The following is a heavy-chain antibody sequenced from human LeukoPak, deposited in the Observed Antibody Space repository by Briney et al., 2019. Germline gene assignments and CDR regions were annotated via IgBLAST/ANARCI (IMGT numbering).Heavy chain of an antibody. V-gene: IGHV4-39*01. Sequence: SGTLSLTCTVSGGSISSSSYYWGWIRQPPGKGLEWIGSIYYSGSTYYNPSLKSRVTISVDTSENQFSLKLSSVTAADTAVYYCARQHPDYDILTGYFELDYWGQGTLVTVSS. CDR1: GGSISSSSYY. CDR3: ARQHPDYDILTGYFELDY. J-gene: IGHJ4*02. CDR2: IYYSGST. D-gene: IGHD3-9*01.